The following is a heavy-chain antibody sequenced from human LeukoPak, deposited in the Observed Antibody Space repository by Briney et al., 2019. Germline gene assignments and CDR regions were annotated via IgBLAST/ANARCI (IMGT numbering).Heavy chain of an antibody. CDR1: GFTFSSYS. CDR3: ARDWGSGSFYAEPYFDY. D-gene: IGHD3-10*01. Sequence: PGGSLRLSCAASGFTFSSYSMNWVRQAPGKGLEWVSSISSSSSYIYYADSVKGRFTISRDNAKNSLYLQMNSLRAEDTAVYYCARDWGSGSFYAEPYFDYWGQGTLVTVSS. V-gene: IGHV3-21*01. CDR2: ISSSSSYI. J-gene: IGHJ4*02.